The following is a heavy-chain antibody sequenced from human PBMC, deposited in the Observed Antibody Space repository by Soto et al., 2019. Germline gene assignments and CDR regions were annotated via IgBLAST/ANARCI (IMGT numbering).Heavy chain of an antibody. J-gene: IGHJ5*02. Sequence: QVQLVESGGGLVKPGGSLRLSCAASGFTFSDYYMTWIRQAPGKGLEWISFISGSGKTMHFADSLEGRFTISRDNAKKSVYLEMNCLRAEETAVYYCARDAGYSSSLYFSWFDPWGPGTLVNVSS. CDR2: ISGSGKTM. CDR3: ARDAGYSSSLYFSWFDP. V-gene: IGHV3-11*04. CDR1: GFTFSDYY. D-gene: IGHD6-13*01.